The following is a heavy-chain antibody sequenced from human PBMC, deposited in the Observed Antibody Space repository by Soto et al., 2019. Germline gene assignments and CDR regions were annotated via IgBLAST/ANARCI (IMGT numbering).Heavy chain of an antibody. CDR2: MNPNTGNS. Sequence: ASVKVSFKASGYTFTSYDIYWLRQATGQGLEWMGWMNPNTGNSGYAQKFQGRVTMTSDTSISTAHMELSSLRSGDTAVYYCARRAETNGWNGFGADKYYFDFWGQGTLVTVSS. CDR3: ARRAETNGWNGFGADKYYFDF. CDR1: GYTFTSYD. D-gene: IGHD1-1*01. J-gene: IGHJ4*02. V-gene: IGHV1-8*01.